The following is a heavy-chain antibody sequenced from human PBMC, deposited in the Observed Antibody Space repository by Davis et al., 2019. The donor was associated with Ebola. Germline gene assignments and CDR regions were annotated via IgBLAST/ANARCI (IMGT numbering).Heavy chain of an antibody. V-gene: IGHV4-34*01. D-gene: IGHD3-16*01. CDR1: GGSLSGYY. CDR2: IDDDGDT. J-gene: IGHJ4*02. Sequence: PSETLSPTCGVCGGSLSGYYWTWIRQAPGKRPEWIGEIDDDGDTTYRASLKSRLTISLDTSKNQFSLKLTSVTAADTAIYFCARDFGDGAHFDYWGQGILVTVSS. CDR3: ARDFGDGAHFDY.